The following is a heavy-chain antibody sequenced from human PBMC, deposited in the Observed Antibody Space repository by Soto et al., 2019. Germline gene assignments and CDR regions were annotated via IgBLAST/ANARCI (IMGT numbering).Heavy chain of an antibody. D-gene: IGHD2-2*02. CDR2: ISSSSSYT. Sequence: GVLRLSCAASGFTFSDYYMSWIRQAPGKGLEWVSYISSSSSYTNYADSVKGRFTISRDNAKNSLYLQMNSLRAEDTAAYYCARDRGPYCSSTSCYISVEGDAFDIWGQGTMVTVSS. CDR1: GFTFSDYY. V-gene: IGHV3-11*06. J-gene: IGHJ3*02. CDR3: ARDRGPYCSSTSCYISVEGDAFDI.